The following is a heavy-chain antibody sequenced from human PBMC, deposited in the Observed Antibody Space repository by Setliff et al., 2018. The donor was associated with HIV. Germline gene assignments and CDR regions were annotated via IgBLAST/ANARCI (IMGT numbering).Heavy chain of an antibody. Sequence: LSLTCTVSGGSIRSYYWSWIRQSPGKGLEWIGYVFYNGDTAYNPSLKSRLTISVDTSKSQFSLKLTSVTAADTAKYYCASLAYNFWSGRPPFDYWGQGTLVTVSS. CDR2: VFYNGDT. CDR1: GGSIRSYY. J-gene: IGHJ4*02. CDR3: ASLAYNFWSGRPPFDY. V-gene: IGHV4-59*12. D-gene: IGHD3-3*01.